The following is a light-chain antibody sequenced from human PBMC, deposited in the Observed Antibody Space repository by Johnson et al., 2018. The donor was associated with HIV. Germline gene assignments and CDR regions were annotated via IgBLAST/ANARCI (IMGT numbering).Light chain of an antibody. V-gene: IGLV1-51*02. CDR3: GTWDSSLSAGGYV. CDR2: ENN. Sequence: QSALTQPPSVSAAPGQRVTISCSGNNSNIGYNSVSWYQRVPGTAPKLLIYENNKRPSGIPDRFSGSKSGTSATLGITGLQTGDEADYYCGTWDSSLSAGGYVFGTGTKVTVL. J-gene: IGLJ1*01. CDR1: NSNIGYNS.